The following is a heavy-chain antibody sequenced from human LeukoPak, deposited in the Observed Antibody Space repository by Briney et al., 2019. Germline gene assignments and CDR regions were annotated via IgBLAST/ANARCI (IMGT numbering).Heavy chain of an antibody. Sequence: GGSLGLSCEASELTFSSYSMNWVRQAPGKGLEWVSYISSSSSTIYYAESVKGRFTISRDNAKNSLYLQMNSLRVEDTAVYYCARSRGNSGSYPLDYWGQGTLVTVSS. CDR2: ISSSSSTI. J-gene: IGHJ4*02. CDR1: ELTFSSYS. D-gene: IGHD1-26*01. V-gene: IGHV3-48*01. CDR3: ARSRGNSGSYPLDY.